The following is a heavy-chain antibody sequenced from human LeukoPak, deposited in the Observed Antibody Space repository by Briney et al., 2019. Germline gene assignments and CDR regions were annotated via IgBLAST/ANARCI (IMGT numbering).Heavy chain of an antibody. CDR1: GFSFSSYA. CDR3: AKARQYDSSGYGFDY. CDR2: ISSSGGST. J-gene: IGHJ4*02. D-gene: IGHD3-22*01. Sequence: GGSLRLSCAASGFSFSSYAMSWVRQPTGKGLEWASGISSSGGSTHYADSVKGRFTISRDNSKNTLYLQMNSLRAEDTAVYYCAKARQYDSSGYGFDYWGQGTLVAVSS. V-gene: IGHV3-23*01.